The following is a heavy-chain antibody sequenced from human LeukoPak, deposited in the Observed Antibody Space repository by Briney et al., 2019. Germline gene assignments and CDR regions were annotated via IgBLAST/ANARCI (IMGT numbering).Heavy chain of an antibody. V-gene: IGHV4-34*01. J-gene: IGHJ4*02. D-gene: IGHD4-11*01. CDR2: ISQSGST. CDR1: GGSFSGYY. CDR3: ARDQQLVSYFFDY. Sequence: PSETLSLTCAVNGGSFSGYYWSWIRQPPGKGLEWIGEISQSGSTKYNPSLKSRVTISADTSKNQFSLKLSSVSAADTAVYFCARDQQLVSYFFDYWGQGTLVTVSS.